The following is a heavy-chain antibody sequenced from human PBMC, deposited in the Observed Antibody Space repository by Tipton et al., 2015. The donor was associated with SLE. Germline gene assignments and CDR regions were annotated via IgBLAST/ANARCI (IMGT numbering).Heavy chain of an antibody. D-gene: IGHD5-18*01. CDR2: SYYRGST. CDR1: GGTISSGGYY. J-gene: IGHJ3*02. CDR3: AKSWIQLWLHAFDI. V-gene: IGHV4-61*08. Sequence: LRLSCTVSGGTISSGGYYWSWIRQHPGKGLEWIGYSYYRGSTNYNPYLKSRVTISVDTSKNLFSLKLSSVTAADTAVYYCAKSWIQLWLHAFDIWGQGTMVTVSS.